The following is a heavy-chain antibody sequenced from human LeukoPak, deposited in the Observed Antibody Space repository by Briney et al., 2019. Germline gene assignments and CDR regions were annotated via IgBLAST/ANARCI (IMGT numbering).Heavy chain of an antibody. V-gene: IGHV3-48*02. CDR1: GFTFSNYA. CDR3: ARDHGYAFDY. D-gene: IGHD5-12*01. CDR2: IWTSSSGI. J-gene: IGHJ4*02. Sequence: GGSLRLSCSASGFTFSNYAMHWVRQAPGKGLEWVSHIWTSSSGIDYADSVKGRFTISRDNVKNSLYLQMNSLRDEDTAVYYCARDHGYAFDYWGQGTLVTVSS.